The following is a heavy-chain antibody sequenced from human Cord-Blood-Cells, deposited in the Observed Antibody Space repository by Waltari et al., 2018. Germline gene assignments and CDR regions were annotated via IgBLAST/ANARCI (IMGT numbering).Heavy chain of an antibody. V-gene: IGHV1-24*01. CDR1: GYPLTELS. Sequence: QVQLVQSGAEVKKPGAAVKVPRKVSGYPLTELSMPWVRPAPGKGLEWMGSFDPEDGETIYAQKFQGRVTMTEDTSTDTAYMELSSLRSEDTAVYYCATELGGYDFYYYGMDVWGQGTTVTVSS. J-gene: IGHJ6*02. CDR2: FDPEDGET. CDR3: ATELGGYDFYYYGMDV. D-gene: IGHD5-12*01.